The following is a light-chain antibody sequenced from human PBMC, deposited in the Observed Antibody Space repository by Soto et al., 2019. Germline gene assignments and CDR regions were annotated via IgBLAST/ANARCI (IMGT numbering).Light chain of an antibody. CDR1: QSLLHSNGYNY. CDR2: LGS. Sequence: DIVMTQSPLSLPVTPGEPASISCRSSQSLLHSNGYNYLDWYLQKPGQSPQLLIYLGSNRASGVPDRFSGSGSGTDFTLTISRLDPEDFAVYYCQQYGSSPSFGQGTKVDI. V-gene: IGKV2-28*01. CDR3: QQYGSSPS. J-gene: IGKJ1*01.